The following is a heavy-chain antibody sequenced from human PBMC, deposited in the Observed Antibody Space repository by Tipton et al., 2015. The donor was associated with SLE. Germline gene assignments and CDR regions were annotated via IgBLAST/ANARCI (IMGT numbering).Heavy chain of an antibody. V-gene: IGHV4-59*01. CDR2: IYYSGST. D-gene: IGHD1-26*01. Sequence: TLSLTCTVSGGSISSYYWSWIRQPPGKGLEWIGYIYYSGSTNYNPSLKSRVTISVDTSKNQFSLKLSSVTAADTAVYYCARWSGIVGGYFDYWGQGTLVTVSS. CDR3: ARWSGIVGGYFDY. CDR1: GGSISSYY. J-gene: IGHJ4*02.